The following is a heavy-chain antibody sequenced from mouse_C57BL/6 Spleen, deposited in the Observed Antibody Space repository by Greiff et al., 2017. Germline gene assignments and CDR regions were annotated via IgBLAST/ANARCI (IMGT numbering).Heavy chain of an antibody. J-gene: IGHJ2*01. CDR2: IDPSDSET. CDR3: ARWSDGYFDY. CDR1: GYTFTSYW. Sequence: QVQLQQPGAELVRPGSSVKLSCKASGYTFTSYWMHWVKQRPIQGLEWIGNIDPSDSETHYNQKFKDKATLTVDKSSSTAYMQLSSLTSEDSSVYYCARWSDGYFDYWGQGTTLTVSS. V-gene: IGHV1-52*01. D-gene: IGHD2-3*01.